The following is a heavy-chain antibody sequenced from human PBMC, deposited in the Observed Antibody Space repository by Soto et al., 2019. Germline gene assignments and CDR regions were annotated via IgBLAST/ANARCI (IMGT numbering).Heavy chain of an antibody. CDR1: GYTFTGYY. CDR3: AFFSAAGTPIDY. D-gene: IGHD6-13*01. Sequence: QVQLVQSGAEVRKPGASVKVSCKASGYTFTGYYMHWVRQAPGQGLEWMGWINHNSGDTNFAQQFLGRVTMTRDTSISTAYMELSRLRSDDTAVYYCAFFSAAGTPIDYWRQGTLVTVSS. V-gene: IGHV1-2*02. CDR2: INHNSGDT. J-gene: IGHJ4*02.